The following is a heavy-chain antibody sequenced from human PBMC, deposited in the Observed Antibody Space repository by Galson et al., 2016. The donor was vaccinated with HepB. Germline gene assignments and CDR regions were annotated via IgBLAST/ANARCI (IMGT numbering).Heavy chain of an antibody. D-gene: IGHD5-24*01. CDR1: GFTFSTYG. CDR3: AREREGNWFDP. Sequence: SLRLSCAASGFTFSTYGMHCVRQAPGRGLEWVAVIWYDGRNKYYTDSVKGRFTISRDNSKNTLYLQMNSLRAEDTAVYYCAREREGNWFDPWGQGTLVTVSS. J-gene: IGHJ5*02. V-gene: IGHV3-33*01. CDR2: IWYDGRNK.